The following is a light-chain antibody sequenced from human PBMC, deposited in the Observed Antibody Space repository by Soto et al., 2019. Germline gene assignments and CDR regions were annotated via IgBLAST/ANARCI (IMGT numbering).Light chain of an antibody. J-gene: IGKJ1*01. CDR3: QQYGSSLGT. V-gene: IGKV3-20*01. CDR2: GAS. CDR1: QSVSSSY. Sequence: EIVLTQSPGTLSLSPGERATLSCRAIQSVSSSYLAWYQQKPGQAPRLLIYGASSRATGIPDRFSGSWSGTDFTLTISRLEPEDFAVYYCQQYGSSLGTFGQGTKV.